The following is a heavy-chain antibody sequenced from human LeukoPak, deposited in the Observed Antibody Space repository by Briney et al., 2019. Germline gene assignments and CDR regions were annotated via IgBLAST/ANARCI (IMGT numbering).Heavy chain of an antibody. CDR1: GGSFSNYL. CDR2: INHSGST. CDR3: ARGPQERYFDS. Sequence: SETLSLTCAVYGGSFSNYLWSWIRQPPGKGLEWIGEINHSGSTNYNPSLESRVTISLDTSKNQFSLELTYVTAADTAVYYCARGPQERYFDSWGQGTLVTVSS. V-gene: IGHV4-34*01. J-gene: IGHJ4*01.